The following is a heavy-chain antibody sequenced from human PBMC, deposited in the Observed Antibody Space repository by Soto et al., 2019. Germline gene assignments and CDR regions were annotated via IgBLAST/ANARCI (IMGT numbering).Heavy chain of an antibody. Sequence: VQLLESGGGFVQPGGSLRLSCAASGFTFSTYAMSWVRQAPGKGLEWVSSISGTGGSTYYADSVKGRFTISRDNSKNTLYLQMNSLRAEDSAAYFCVKEEDGTSSWIDWFDPWGQGTLVTVSS. CDR1: GFTFSTYA. D-gene: IGHD6-6*01. V-gene: IGHV3-23*01. J-gene: IGHJ5*02. CDR2: ISGTGGST. CDR3: VKEEDGTSSWIDWFDP.